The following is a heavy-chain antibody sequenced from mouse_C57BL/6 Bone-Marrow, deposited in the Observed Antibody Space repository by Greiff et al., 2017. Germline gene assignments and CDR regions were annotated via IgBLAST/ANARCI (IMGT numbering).Heavy chain of an antibody. Sequence: VQLQQSGAELVRPGTSVKVSCKASGYAFTNYLIEWVKQRPGQGLEWIGGINPASGGTNYNETFKGKATLTADKSSSTAYMQPSSLTSEDSAVYFCARWVYYYRSRYFDVWGTGTTVTVSS. V-gene: IGHV1-54*01. CDR1: GYAFTNYL. J-gene: IGHJ1*03. D-gene: IGHD1-1*01. CDR3: ARWVYYYRSRYFDV. CDR2: INPASGGT.